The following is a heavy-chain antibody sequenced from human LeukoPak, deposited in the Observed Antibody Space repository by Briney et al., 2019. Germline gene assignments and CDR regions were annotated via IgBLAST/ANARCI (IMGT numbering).Heavy chain of an antibody. J-gene: IGHJ5*02. V-gene: IGHV4-59*01. CDR2: IYYSGRT. D-gene: IGHD2-15*01. CDR3: ARVGGCSGGSCYPHWFDP. Sequence: SETLSLTCTVSGGSISSYYWSWIRQPPGKGLEWIGYIYYSGRTNYNPSLKSRVTISVDTSKNQFSLKLSSVTAADTAVYYCARVGGCSGGSCYPHWFDPWGQGTLVTVSS. CDR1: GGSISSYY.